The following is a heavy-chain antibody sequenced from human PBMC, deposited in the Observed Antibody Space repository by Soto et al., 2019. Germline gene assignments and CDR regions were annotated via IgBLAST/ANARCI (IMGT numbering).Heavy chain of an antibody. CDR1: GFTFDDYA. D-gene: IGHD6-13*01. J-gene: IGHJ3*02. V-gene: IGHV3-9*01. CDR3: AKDMSQQQLVYGNDAFDI. CDR2: ISWNSGSI. Sequence: GGSLRLSCAASGFTFDDYAMHWVRQAPGKGLEWVSGISWNSGSIGYADSVKGRFTISRDNAKNSLYLQMNSLRAEDTALYYCAKDMSQQQLVYGNDAFDIWGQGTMVTVSS.